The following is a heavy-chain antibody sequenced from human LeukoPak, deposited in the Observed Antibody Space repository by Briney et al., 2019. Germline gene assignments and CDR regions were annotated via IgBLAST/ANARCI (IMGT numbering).Heavy chain of an antibody. D-gene: IGHD2-15*01. V-gene: IGHV5-51*01. CDR3: ARREASANFDY. CDR1: GYSFSNFW. Sequence: PGESLKISCQGSGYSFSNFWIGWVRQMPGEGLEWMGIIYSGDSDTRYSPSFQGQVIISADRSVNTVYLQWDSLKASDTATYYCARREASANFDYWGQGTLVTVSS. J-gene: IGHJ4*02. CDR2: IYSGDSDT.